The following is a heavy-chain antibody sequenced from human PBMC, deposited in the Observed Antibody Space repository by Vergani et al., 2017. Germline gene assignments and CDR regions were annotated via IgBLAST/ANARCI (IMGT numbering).Heavy chain of an antibody. Sequence: EVQLLESGGGLVQPGGSLRLSCAASGFTFSSYAMSWVRQAPGKGLEWVSSISSSSSYIYYADSVKGRFTISRDNAKNSLYLQMNSLRAEDTAVYYCARDLMDIVVVPAAMLPYFDYWGQGTLVTVSS. D-gene: IGHD2-2*03. CDR2: ISSSSSYI. V-gene: IGHV3-21*01. CDR1: GFTFSSYA. J-gene: IGHJ4*02. CDR3: ARDLMDIVVVPAAMLPYFDY.